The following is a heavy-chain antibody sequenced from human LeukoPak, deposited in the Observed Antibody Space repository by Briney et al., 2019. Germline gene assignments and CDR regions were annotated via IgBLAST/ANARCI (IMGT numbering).Heavy chain of an antibody. CDR3: ARSGSYYYSFHS. D-gene: IGHD1-26*01. CDR2: IYYSGST. J-gene: IGHJ4*02. Sequence: PSETLSLTCTVPGGSISSSSYYWGWIRQPPGKGLEWIGTIYYSGSTYYNPSLKSRVTISVDTSKNQFSLKLSSVTAADTAVYYCARSGSYYYSFHSWGQGTLVTISS. V-gene: IGHV4-39*01. CDR1: GGSISSSSYY.